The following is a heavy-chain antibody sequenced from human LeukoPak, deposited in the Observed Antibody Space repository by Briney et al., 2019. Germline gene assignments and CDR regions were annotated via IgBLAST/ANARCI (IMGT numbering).Heavy chain of an antibody. CDR2: INHSGST. CDR1: GGSFSGYY. D-gene: IGHD3-22*01. CDR3: AREGTGTMIVEVNAFDI. J-gene: IGHJ3*02. V-gene: IGHV4-34*01. Sequence: SETLSLTCAVYGGSFSGYYWSWIRQPPGKGLEWIGEINHSGSTNYNPSLKSRVTISVDTSKNQFSLKLSSVTAADTAVYYCAREGTGTMIVEVNAFDIWGQGTMVTVSS.